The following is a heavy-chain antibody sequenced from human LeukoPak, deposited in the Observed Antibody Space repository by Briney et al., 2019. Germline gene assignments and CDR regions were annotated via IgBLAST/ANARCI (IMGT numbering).Heavy chain of an antibody. J-gene: IGHJ4*02. CDR1: GGSISSSSYY. D-gene: IGHD3-22*01. CDR3: ASWPFYYGKSGYDY. CDR2: IYYSGST. V-gene: IGHV4-39*07. Sequence: SETLSLTCTVSGGSISSSSYYWGWIRQPPGKGLEWIGSIYYSGSTYYNPSLKSRVTISVDTSKNQFSLKLSSVTAPDTAVYYCASWPFYYGKSGYDYWGQGTLVTVSS.